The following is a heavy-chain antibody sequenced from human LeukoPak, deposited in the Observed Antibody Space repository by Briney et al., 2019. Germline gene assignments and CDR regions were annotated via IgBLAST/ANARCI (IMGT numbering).Heavy chain of an antibody. Sequence: GGSLRLSCAASGFTFSSYAMSWVRQAPGKGLEWVSAISDSGGSTYYADSVKGRFTISRDNSKNTLYLQMNSLRAEDTAVYYCAKTVAAAGDNSGGQGTLVTVSS. CDR2: ISDSGGST. V-gene: IGHV3-23*01. J-gene: IGHJ4*02. CDR1: GFTFSSYA. D-gene: IGHD6-13*01. CDR3: AKTVAAAGDNS.